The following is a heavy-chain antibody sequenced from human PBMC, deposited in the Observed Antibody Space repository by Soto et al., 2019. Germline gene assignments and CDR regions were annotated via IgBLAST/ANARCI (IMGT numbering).Heavy chain of an antibody. CDR1: GFSLTTSGVG. J-gene: IGHJ4*02. D-gene: IGHD3-22*01. V-gene: IGHV2-5*01. CDR3: GHSKAYYDDDSGHYYFAH. Sequence: SGPTLVNPTQTLTLTCTFSGFSLTTSGVGVDWIRQPPGKALEWLALIYWNDDKRYNASLKSRLTITKDTSKNQVVLTMTKMDPVDTATYYFGHSKAYYDDDSGHYYFAHWGQGTRVTVS. CDR2: IYWNDDK.